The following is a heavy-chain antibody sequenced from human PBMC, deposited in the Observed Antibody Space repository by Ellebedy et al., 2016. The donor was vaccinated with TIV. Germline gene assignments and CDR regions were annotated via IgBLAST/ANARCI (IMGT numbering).Heavy chain of an antibody. CDR3: AKDVEWFQFSHFDY. D-gene: IGHD3-3*01. Sequence: ASVKVSXKASGYTFTSYYMHWVRQAPGQELEWMGIINPSGGSTSYAQKFQGRVTMTRDTSTSTVYMELSSLRSEDTAVYYCAKDVEWFQFSHFDYWGQGTLVTVSS. CDR1: GYTFTSYY. J-gene: IGHJ4*02. V-gene: IGHV1-46*01. CDR2: INPSGGST.